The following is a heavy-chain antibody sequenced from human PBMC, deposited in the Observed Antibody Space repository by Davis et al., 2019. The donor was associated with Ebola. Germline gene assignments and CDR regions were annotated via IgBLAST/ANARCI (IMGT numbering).Heavy chain of an antibody. V-gene: IGHV3-7*01. D-gene: IGHD3-22*01. CDR2: MKEDGSDE. Sequence: PGGSLRLSCEASGFSFSGYTMTWVRQAPGKGLEWVAKMKEDGSDEHYVDSVKGRFTISRDNAKNSLYLQMNSLRVDDTAVYYCARGGLSRLDHWGQGTVVTDSS. CDR1: GFSFSGYT. J-gene: IGHJ4*02. CDR3: ARGGLSRLDH.